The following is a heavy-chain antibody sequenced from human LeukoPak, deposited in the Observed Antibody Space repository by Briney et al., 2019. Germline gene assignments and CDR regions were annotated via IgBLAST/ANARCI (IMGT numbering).Heavy chain of an antibody. J-gene: IGHJ4*02. Sequence: GESLKISCKGSGYSFTNYWLGWVRQMPGKGLEWMGIIYPGDSDTRYSPSFQGQVTISADKSISTAYLQWSSLKASDTAIYYCARRAPYSSSWYFDYWGQGTLVTVSS. D-gene: IGHD6-13*01. CDR1: GYSFTNYW. CDR2: IYPGDSDT. CDR3: ARRAPYSSSWYFDY. V-gene: IGHV5-51*03.